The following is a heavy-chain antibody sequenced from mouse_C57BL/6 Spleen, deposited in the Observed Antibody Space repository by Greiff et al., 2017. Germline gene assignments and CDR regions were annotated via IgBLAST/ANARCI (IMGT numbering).Heavy chain of an antibody. Sequence: EVKLVESGGGLVKPGGSLKLSCAASGFTFSSYTMSWVRQTPEKRLEWVATISGGGGNTYYPDSVKGRFTISRDNAKNTLYLQMSSLRAEDTALYYGASLLLLLSPFDYWGQGTTLTVSS. V-gene: IGHV5-9*01. CDR2: ISGGGGNT. D-gene: IGHD1-1*01. J-gene: IGHJ2*01. CDR3: ASLLLLLSPFDY. CDR1: GFTFSSYT.